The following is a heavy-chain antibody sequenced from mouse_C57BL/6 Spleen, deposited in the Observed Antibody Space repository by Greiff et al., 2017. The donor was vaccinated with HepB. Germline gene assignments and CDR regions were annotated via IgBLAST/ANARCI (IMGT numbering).Heavy chain of an antibody. V-gene: IGHV1-52*01. D-gene: IGHD1-1*01. Sequence: QVQLQQPGAELVRPGSSVKLSCKASGYTFTSYWMHWVKQRPIQGLEWIGNIDPSDSETHYNQKFKDKATLTVDKSSSTAYMQRSSLTSEDSAVYYCASYYGSSYLWYFDVWGTGTTVTVSS. CDR2: IDPSDSET. J-gene: IGHJ1*03. CDR3: ASYYGSSYLWYFDV. CDR1: GYTFTSYW.